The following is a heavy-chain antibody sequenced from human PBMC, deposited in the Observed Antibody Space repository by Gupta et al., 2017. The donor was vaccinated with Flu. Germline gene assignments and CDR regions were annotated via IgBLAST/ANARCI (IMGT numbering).Heavy chain of an antibody. J-gene: IGHJ5*02. CDR1: GVSISSSNW. V-gene: IGHV4-4*02. D-gene: IGHD1-14*01. CDR2: ISQSGNT. CDR3: AREPVSLIRGIRAPRGNALDP. Sequence: QVLLQESGPGLVKPSETLSLTCAVSGVSISSSNWWTWVRQPPGKGLEWIGEISQSGNTNYNPSLKSRATILLDKSNNQFSLRLNSVTGADTAVYFCAREPVSLIRGIRAPRGNALDPWGQGTLVTVSS.